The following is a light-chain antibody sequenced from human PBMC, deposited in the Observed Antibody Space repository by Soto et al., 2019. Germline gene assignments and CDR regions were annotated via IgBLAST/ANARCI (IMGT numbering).Light chain of an antibody. CDR2: GAS. J-gene: IGKJ4*01. Sequence: ELVLTQSPGTLSLSPGEIATLSCRASQSVSSSYLAWYQQKLGQAPRLLIYGASSRATGIPDRFSGSGSGTDFTLTISRLEPEDFAVYYCQQYGSSPITFGGGTKVEIK. CDR3: QQYGSSPIT. V-gene: IGKV3-20*01. CDR1: QSVSSSY.